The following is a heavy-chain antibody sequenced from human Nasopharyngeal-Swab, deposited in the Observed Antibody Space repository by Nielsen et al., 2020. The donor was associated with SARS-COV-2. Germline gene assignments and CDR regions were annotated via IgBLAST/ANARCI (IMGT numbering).Heavy chain of an antibody. Sequence: WIRQPPGKGLEWIGSVYYSGNTYYNPSLKSRVTISVDTSKNQFSLKLSSVTAADTAVYYCARQGTRCSGGSCYWDAFDIWGQGTMVTVSS. CDR3: ARQGTRCSGGSCYWDAFDI. D-gene: IGHD2-15*01. V-gene: IGHV4-39*01. CDR2: VYYSGNT. J-gene: IGHJ3*02.